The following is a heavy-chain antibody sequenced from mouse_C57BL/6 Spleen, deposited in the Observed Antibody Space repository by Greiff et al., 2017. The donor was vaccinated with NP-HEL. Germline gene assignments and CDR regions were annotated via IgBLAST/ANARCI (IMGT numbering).Heavy chain of an antibody. D-gene: IGHD1-1*01. CDR3: ARSGPYGSSPWYFDV. V-gene: IGHV1-69*01. Sequence: QVQLQQPGAELVMPGASVKLSCKASGYTFTSYWMHWVKQRPGQGLEWIGEIDPSDSYTNYNQKFKGKSTLTVDKSSSTAYMQLSSLTSEDSAVYYCARSGPYGSSPWYFDVWGTGTTVTVSS. CDR1: GYTFTSYW. J-gene: IGHJ1*03. CDR2: IDPSDSYT.